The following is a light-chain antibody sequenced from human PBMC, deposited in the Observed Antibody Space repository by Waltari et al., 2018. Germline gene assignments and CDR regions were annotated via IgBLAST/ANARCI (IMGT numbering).Light chain of an antibody. Sequence: EIVLTQSPGTLSLSPGERATLSCRASQSVSSSYLAWYQQKPGQAPRLLIYGASRRATGIPDRFSGRGSGTDFTLTISRLEPEDFAVYYCQQYASSPLTFGGGTKVEIK. CDR1: QSVSSSY. CDR3: QQYASSPLT. CDR2: GAS. V-gene: IGKV3-20*01. J-gene: IGKJ4*01.